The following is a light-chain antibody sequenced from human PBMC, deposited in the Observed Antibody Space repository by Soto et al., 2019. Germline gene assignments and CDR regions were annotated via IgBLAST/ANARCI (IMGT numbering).Light chain of an antibody. Sequence: DIVMTQSPDSLAVSLGERATINCKSSQSVLYSSDNKNYLAWYQQKPGQPPKLLIYWASTRESGVPDRFSVSGSGTDFTLTISSLQAEDGAVYDCQQDYSTPLTFGGGTKVEIK. CDR1: QSVLYSSDNKNY. J-gene: IGKJ4*01. V-gene: IGKV4-1*01. CDR2: WAS. CDR3: QQDYSTPLT.